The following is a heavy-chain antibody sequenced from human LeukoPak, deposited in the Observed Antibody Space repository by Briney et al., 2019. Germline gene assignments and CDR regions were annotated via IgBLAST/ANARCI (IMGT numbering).Heavy chain of an antibody. D-gene: IGHD6-19*01. Sequence: GGSLRLSCVASGFTFSSYEMNWVRQAPGKGLEGVSYISSSGSTIYYADSVKGRFTISRDNAKKSLYLQMNSLRAEDTAVYYCARDRSSGWYDCWGQGTLVTVSS. CDR2: ISSSGSTI. J-gene: IGHJ5*01. V-gene: IGHV3-48*03. CDR3: ARDRSSGWYDC. CDR1: GFTFSSYE.